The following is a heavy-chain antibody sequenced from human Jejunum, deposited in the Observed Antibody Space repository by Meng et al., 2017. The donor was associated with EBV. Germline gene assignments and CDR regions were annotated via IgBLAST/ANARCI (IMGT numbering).Heavy chain of an antibody. D-gene: IGHD2-8*02. V-gene: IGHV7-4-1*02. Sequence: QVWPLWFELNKPGASVNVSVKASGYTFTSSGINWVRQAPGQGLEWMGWINTNTGYPTYAQDFTGRFVFSMDTSVSTAYLQITSLSTEDNAVYYCARVRPGGGWFDPWGQGTLVTVSS. CDR2: INTNTGYP. CDR1: GYTFTSSG. J-gene: IGHJ5*02. CDR3: ARVRPGGGWFDP.